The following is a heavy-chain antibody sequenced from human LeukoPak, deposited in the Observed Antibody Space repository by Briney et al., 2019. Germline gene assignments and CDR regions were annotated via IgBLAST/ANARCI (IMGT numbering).Heavy chain of an antibody. D-gene: IGHD6-25*01. V-gene: IGHV4-39*01. CDR2: IYYSGSA. CDR1: GGSISDSNYY. J-gene: IGHJ5*02. Sequence: SETLSLTCTVSGGSISDSNYYWGWIRQPPGRGLEWIGNIYYSGSAYYSPSLKSRVTVSVDTSKNQFSLKLNSVTAADTAVYYCARQSAIAAARIDPWGQGTLVTVSS. CDR3: ARQSAIAAARIDP.